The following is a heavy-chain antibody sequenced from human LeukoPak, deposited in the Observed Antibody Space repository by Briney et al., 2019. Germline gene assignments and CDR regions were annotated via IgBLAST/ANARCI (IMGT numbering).Heavy chain of an antibody. Sequence: SVKVSCKASGGTFSSYAISWVRQAPGQGLEWMGRIIPIFGTANYAQKFQGRVTITTDESTSTAYMELSSLRSEDTAVYYCARGGTRLSTTDYWGQGTLVTVSS. D-gene: IGHD1-26*01. J-gene: IGHJ4*02. CDR2: IIPIFGTA. CDR3: ARGGTRLSTTDY. CDR1: GGTFSSYA. V-gene: IGHV1-69*05.